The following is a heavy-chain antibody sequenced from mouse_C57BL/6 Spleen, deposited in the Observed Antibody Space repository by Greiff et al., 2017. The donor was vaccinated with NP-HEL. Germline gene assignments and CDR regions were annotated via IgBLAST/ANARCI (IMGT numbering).Heavy chain of an antibody. CDR1: GYTFTSYW. D-gene: IGHD2-3*01. V-gene: IGHV1-74*01. Sequence: QVQLQQPGAELVKPGASVKVSCKASGYTFTSYWMHWVKQRPGQGLEWIGRIHPSDSDTNYNQKFKGKATLTVEKSSSTAYMQLSSLTSEESAVYYCAMTDDGYFLAMDYWGQGTSVTVSS. CDR3: AMTDDGYFLAMDY. CDR2: IHPSDSDT. J-gene: IGHJ4*01.